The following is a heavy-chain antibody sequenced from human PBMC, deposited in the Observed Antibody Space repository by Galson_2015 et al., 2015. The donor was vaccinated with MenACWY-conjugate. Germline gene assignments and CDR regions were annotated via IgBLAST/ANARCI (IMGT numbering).Heavy chain of an antibody. CDR2: INPGGSST. CDR1: GFIFNTYW. V-gene: IGHV3-74*01. D-gene: IGHD1-26*01. J-gene: IGHJ4*02. CDR3: AKSRGASFYFDS. Sequence: SLRISCEASGFIFNTYWMHWVRQAPGKGLVWVSRINPGGSSTTYTDSVKDRFTISRDNAKNTLYLQMNSLRPEDTAVFYCAKSRGASFYFDSWGQGTLVTVSS.